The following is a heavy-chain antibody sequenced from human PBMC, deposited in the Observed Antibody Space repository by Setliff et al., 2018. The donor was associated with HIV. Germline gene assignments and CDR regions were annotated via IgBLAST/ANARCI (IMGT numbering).Heavy chain of an antibody. J-gene: IGHJ3*02. CDR1: GGSISSAY. CDR2: IYSGGIT. CDR3: AREDIAVATAFDI. D-gene: IGHD6-19*01. V-gene: IGHV4-4*08. Sequence: SETLSLTCAVSGGSISSAYWSWVRQPPGKGLEWIGYIYSGGITKYNPSLKSRVTISVDTSKNRFSLKLSSVTAADTAVYYCAREDIAVATAFDIWGQGTMVTVSS.